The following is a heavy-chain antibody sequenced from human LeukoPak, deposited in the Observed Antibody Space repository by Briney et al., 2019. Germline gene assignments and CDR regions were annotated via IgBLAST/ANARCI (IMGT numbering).Heavy chain of an antibody. Sequence: PSETLSLTCTVSGGSISSYYWSWIRQPPGKGLEWIGYIYYSGSTNYNPSLQSRVTISVDTSKNQFSLKLSSVTAADTAVYYCASLGGRYYFDYWGQGTLVTVSS. CDR1: GGSISSYY. J-gene: IGHJ4*02. CDR3: ASLGGRYYFDY. CDR2: IYYSGST. D-gene: IGHD6-25*01. V-gene: IGHV4-59*08.